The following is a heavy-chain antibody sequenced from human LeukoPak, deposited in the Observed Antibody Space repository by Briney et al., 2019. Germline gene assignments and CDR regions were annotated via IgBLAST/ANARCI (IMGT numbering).Heavy chain of an antibody. CDR1: GGSIGSYY. CDR2: IYTSGST. CDR3: ARDRTYCSGGSCYMGQIDY. Sequence: SETLSLTCTVSGGSIGSYYWSWIRQPAGKGLEWIGRIYTSGSTNYNPSLKSRVTMSVDTSKNQFSLKLSSVTAADTAVYYCARDRTYCSGGSCYMGQIDYWGQGTLVTVSS. J-gene: IGHJ4*02. V-gene: IGHV4-4*07. D-gene: IGHD2-15*01.